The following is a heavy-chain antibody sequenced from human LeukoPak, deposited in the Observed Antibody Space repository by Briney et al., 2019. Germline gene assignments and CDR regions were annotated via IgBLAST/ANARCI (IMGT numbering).Heavy chain of an antibody. Sequence: PGGSLRLSCAASGFAFSDWAMNWVRQAPGKGLEWVSSISSSSSYKYYADSVKGRFTISRDNAKNSLYLQMNSLRAEDTAVYYCAYSSGLDYFDYWGQGTLVTVSS. CDR3: AYSSGLDYFDY. D-gene: IGHD6-19*01. CDR1: GFAFSDWA. J-gene: IGHJ4*02. V-gene: IGHV3-21*01. CDR2: ISSSSSYK.